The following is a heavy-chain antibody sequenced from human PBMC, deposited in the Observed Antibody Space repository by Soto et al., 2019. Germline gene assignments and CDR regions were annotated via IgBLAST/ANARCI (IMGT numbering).Heavy chain of an antibody. J-gene: IGHJ6*03. CDR2: INPNGGVT. D-gene: IGHD1-26*01. CDR1: GDSFNDYY. CDR3: ARESGGATATLYYYYFYMDF. Sequence: QVQLVQSGAEVRKPGASVTVSCRSSGDSFNDYYIHWVRQAPGQGFEWMGWINPNGGVTKYAQKFQGWVSRTRDTSIRTVYMQLSRLRSDDTAAYYCARESGGATATLYYYYFYMDFWGTGTTVTVSS. V-gene: IGHV1-2*04.